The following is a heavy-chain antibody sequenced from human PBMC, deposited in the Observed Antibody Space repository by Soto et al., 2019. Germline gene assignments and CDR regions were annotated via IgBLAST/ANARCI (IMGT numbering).Heavy chain of an antibody. CDR1: GFTFSSYS. CDR3: ASPMKEVAGTRVYYYYGMDV. J-gene: IGHJ6*02. D-gene: IGHD6-19*01. Sequence: GGSLRLSCAASGFTFSSYSMNWVRQAPGKGLEWVSYISSSSSTIYYADSVKGRFTISRDNAKNSLYLQMNSLRDEDTAVYYCASPMKEVAGTRVYYYYGMDVWGQGTTVTVSS. V-gene: IGHV3-48*02. CDR2: ISSSSSTI.